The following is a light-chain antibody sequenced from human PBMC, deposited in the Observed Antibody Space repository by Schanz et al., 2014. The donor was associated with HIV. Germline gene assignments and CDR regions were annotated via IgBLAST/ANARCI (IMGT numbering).Light chain of an antibody. V-gene: IGKV3-20*01. J-gene: IGKJ3*01. Sequence: ETVMTQSPATLSASPGEGVTLSCRASQGVSTRSAWYQQKPGQAPRLLIYGASSRATGIPDRFSGSGSGTDFTLTISRLEPEDFAVYYCQQYGVSPFTFGPGTTVDIK. CDR3: QQYGVSPFT. CDR2: GAS. CDR1: QGVSTRS.